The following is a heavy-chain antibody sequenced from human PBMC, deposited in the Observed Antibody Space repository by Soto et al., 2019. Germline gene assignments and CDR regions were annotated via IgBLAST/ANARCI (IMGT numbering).Heavy chain of an antibody. CDR1: GFTFSDYY. CDR3: ARDSETTMAYYYYYYGMDV. CDR2: ISSSGSTI. J-gene: IGHJ6*02. D-gene: IGHD3-10*01. Sequence: QVQLVESGGGLVKPGGSLRLSCAASGFTFSDYYMSWIRQAPGKGLEWVSYISSSGSTIYYADSVKGRFTISRDNAKNSLYLQMNSRRAEDTALYYCARDSETTMAYYYYYYGMDVWGQGTTVTVSS. V-gene: IGHV3-11*01.